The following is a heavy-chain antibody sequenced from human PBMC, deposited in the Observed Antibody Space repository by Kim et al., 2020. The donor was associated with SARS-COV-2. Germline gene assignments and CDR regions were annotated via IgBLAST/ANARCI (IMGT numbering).Heavy chain of an antibody. CDR1: GCTFSSYA. D-gene: IGHD6-13*01. Sequence: SVKVSCKASGCTFSSYAISWVRQAPGQGLEWMGGIIPIFGTANYAQKFQGRVTITADESTSTAYMELSSLRSEDTAVYYCARGLRSSSWYECPMGGCWLDPWGQGTLVTVSS. CDR3: ARGLRSSSWYECPMGGCWLDP. CDR2: IIPIFGTA. V-gene: IGHV1-69*13. J-gene: IGHJ5*02.